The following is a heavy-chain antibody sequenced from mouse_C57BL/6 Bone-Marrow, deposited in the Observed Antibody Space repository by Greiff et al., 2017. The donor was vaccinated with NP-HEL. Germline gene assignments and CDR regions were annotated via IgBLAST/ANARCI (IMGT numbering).Heavy chain of an antibody. J-gene: IGHJ2*01. D-gene: IGHD4-1*01. CDR3: ARGLGHY. Sequence: VQLQQSGPVLVKPGASVKMSCKASGYTFTDYYMNWVKQSHGKSLEWIGVINPYNGGTSYNQKFKGKATLTVDKYSSTAYMELNSLTAEDSAVYYCARGLGHYWGQGTTLTVSS. V-gene: IGHV1-19*01. CDR2: INPYNGGT. CDR1: GYTFTDYY.